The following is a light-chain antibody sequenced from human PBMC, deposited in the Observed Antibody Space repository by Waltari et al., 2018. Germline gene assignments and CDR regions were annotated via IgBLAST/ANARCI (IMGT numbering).Light chain of an antibody. CDR1: SSNIGAGSA. V-gene: IGLV1-40*01. Sequence: QSVLTQPPSVSGAPGQTVTISCTGTSSNIGAGSAVHWYQHLPGAAPKVLIYDNINRPSGVSDRFSGSKSGTSASLTITGLRAEDEADYYCQSCDGHPTDWVFGEGTKLTVL. J-gene: IGLJ3*02. CDR3: QSCDGHPTDWV. CDR2: DNI.